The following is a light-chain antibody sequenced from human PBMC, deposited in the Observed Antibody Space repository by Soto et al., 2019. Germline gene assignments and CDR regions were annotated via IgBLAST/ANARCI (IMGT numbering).Light chain of an antibody. V-gene: IGLV2-14*03. CDR1: SSDVGGYNY. J-gene: IGLJ1*01. CDR3: SSSTSGNTRV. CDR2: DFT. Sequence: QSALTQPASVSGSPGQSITISCTGTSSDVGGYNYVSRYQQHPGKAPKLMIYDFTNRPSGVSNRFSGSQSGNTASLNISGLQADDEADYYCSSSTSGNTRVFGSGTKLTVL.